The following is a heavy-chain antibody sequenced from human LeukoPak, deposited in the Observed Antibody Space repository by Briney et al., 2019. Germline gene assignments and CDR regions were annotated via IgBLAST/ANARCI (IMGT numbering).Heavy chain of an antibody. CDR2: INSSGGGT. CDR1: GYTFTSYY. CDR3: AREARDGYNLGGHFDN. V-gene: IGHV1-46*01. J-gene: IGHJ4*02. Sequence: ASVQVSCKASGYTFTSYYMHWVRQAPGQGREWRGIINSSGGGTSYAQKFQGRVTMTRDMSTSTVYMEMSSLRSEDTAVYYCAREARDGYNLGGHFDNWAQGPLVTVS. D-gene: IGHD5-24*01.